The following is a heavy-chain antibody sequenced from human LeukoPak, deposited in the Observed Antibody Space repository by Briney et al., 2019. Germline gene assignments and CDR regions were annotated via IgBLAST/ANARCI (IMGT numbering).Heavy chain of an antibody. V-gene: IGHV4-59*01. CDR3: ARGPSSGWYEVDY. CDR1: GGSISSYY. J-gene: IGHJ4*02. CDR2: IYYSGST. D-gene: IGHD6-19*01. Sequence: TSETLSLTCTVSGGSISSYYWSWIRQPPGKGLVWIGYIYYSGSTNYNPSLKSRVTISVDTSKNQFSLKLSSVTAADTAVYYCARGPSSGWYEVDYWGQGTLVTVSS.